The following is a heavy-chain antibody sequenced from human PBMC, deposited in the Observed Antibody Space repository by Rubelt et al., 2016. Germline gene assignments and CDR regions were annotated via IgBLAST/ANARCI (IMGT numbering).Heavy chain of an antibody. CDR2: IKTKADGGTT. V-gene: IGHV3-15*01. J-gene: IGHJ4*02. CDR3: TTENMVRGVIS. Sequence: EVQLVESGGGLVQPGGSLRLSCAASGFTFSVYWMTWVRQAPGKGLEWVGHIKTKADGGTTDYAAPMKGRFSISRDDSKNTLYLQMNSLKTEDTALYYCTTENMVRGVISWGQGTLVTVSS. D-gene: IGHD3-10*01. CDR1: GFTFSVYW.